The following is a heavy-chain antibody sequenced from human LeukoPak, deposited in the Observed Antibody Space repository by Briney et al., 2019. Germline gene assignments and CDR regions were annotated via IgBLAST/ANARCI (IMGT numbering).Heavy chain of an antibody. D-gene: IGHD3-9*01. V-gene: IGHV4-59*01. CDR1: GFSFRDAW. CDR2: IYYSGST. J-gene: IGHJ4*02. CDR3: ARSKDILTGYCFDY. Sequence: GSLRLSCVASGFSFRDAWMNTVRQAPGKGLEWIGYIYYSGSTKYNPSLKSRVTISVDTSKKQFSLKLSSVTAADTAVYYCARSKDILTGYCFDYWGQGTLVTVSS.